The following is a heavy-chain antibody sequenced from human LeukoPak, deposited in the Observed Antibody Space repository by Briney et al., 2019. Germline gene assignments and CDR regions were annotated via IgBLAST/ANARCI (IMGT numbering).Heavy chain of an antibody. D-gene: IGHD3-22*01. CDR1: GFTFSSYW. CDR2: IKQDGSEK. V-gene: IGHV3-7*01. J-gene: IGHJ4*02. Sequence: GGSLRLSCAASGFTFSSYWMSWVRQAPGKGLEWVANIKQDGSEKYYVDSVKGRFTISRDNAKDSLYLQMNSLRAEDTAVYYCARASRYDSSGYYPYYFDYWGQGTLVTVSS. CDR3: ARASRYDSSGYYPYYFDY.